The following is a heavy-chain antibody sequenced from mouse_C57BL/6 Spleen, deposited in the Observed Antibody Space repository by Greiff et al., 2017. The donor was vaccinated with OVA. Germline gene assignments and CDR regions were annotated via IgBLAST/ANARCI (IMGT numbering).Heavy chain of an antibody. CDR2: IYPSASET. J-gene: IGHJ4*01. Sequence: QVQLQQPGAELVRPGSSVKLSCKASGYTFTSYWMDWVKQRPGQGLEWIGNIYPSASETHYNQKFKDKATLTVYKSSSTAYLQLSSLTSADSAVYYCASRITTVVATGAMDYWGQGTSVTVSS. CDR1: GYTFTSYW. V-gene: IGHV1-61*01. CDR3: ASRITTVVATGAMDY. D-gene: IGHD1-1*01.